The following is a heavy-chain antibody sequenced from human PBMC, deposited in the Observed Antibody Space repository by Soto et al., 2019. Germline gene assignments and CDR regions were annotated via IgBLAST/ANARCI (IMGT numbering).Heavy chain of an antibody. D-gene: IGHD2-2*02. CDR3: ASVYCSSTSCYSDAFDI. CDR1: GYSFSFYG. J-gene: IGHJ3*02. Sequence: ASVKVSCKASGYSFSFYGINWVRQAPGQGLEWMGIINPSGGSTSYAQKFQGRVTMTRDTSTSTVYMELSSLRSEDTAVYYCASVYCSSTSCYSDAFDIWGQGTMVT. V-gene: IGHV1-46*03. CDR2: INPSGGST.